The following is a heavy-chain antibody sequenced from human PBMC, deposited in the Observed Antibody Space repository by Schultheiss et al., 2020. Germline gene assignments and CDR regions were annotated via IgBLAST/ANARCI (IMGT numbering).Heavy chain of an antibody. CDR3: ARANYDSSDHNYVLDY. V-gene: IGHV4-61*10. J-gene: IGHJ4*02. D-gene: IGHD3-22*01. CDR1: GGSISSGSYY. CDR2: VYYSGST. Sequence: SETLSLTCTVSGGSISSGSYYWSWIRQPAGKGLEWIGYVYYSGSTYSNPSLKSRVTISVDTSKNQFSLKLSSVTAADTAVYYCARANYDSSDHNYVLDYWGQGTLVTVSS.